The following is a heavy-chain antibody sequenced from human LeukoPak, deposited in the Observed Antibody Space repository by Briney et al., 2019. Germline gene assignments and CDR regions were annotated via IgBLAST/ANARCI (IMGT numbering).Heavy chain of an antibody. CDR1: GYTFTGYY. D-gene: IGHD5-18*01. J-gene: IGHJ4*02. CDR3: ARGRGYSYGLDY. CDR2: INPNSGGT. Sequence: ASVKVSCKASGYTFTGYYMHWVRQAPGRGLEWMGWINPNSGGTNYAQKFQGWVTMTRDTSISTAYMELSRLRSDDTAVYYCARGRGYSYGLDYWGQGTLVTVSS. V-gene: IGHV1-2*04.